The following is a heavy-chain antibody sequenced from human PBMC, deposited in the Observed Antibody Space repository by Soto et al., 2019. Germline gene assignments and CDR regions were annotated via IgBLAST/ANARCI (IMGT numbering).Heavy chain of an antibody. CDR2: ISYDGSNK. V-gene: IGHV3-30*18. D-gene: IGHD6-13*01. Sequence: SVRLSCAASGFTFSSYGMHWVRQAPGKGLEWVAVISYDGSNKYYADSVKGRFTISRDNSKNTLYLQMNSLRAEDTAVYYCAKDRAFIAAAGRYYYYGMDVWGQGTTVTV. CDR1: GFTFSSYG. CDR3: AKDRAFIAAAGRYYYYGMDV. J-gene: IGHJ6*02.